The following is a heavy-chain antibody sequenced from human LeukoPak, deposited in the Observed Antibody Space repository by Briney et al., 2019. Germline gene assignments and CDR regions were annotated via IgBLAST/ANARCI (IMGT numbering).Heavy chain of an antibody. Sequence: ASVKVSCKASGYTFTSYGISWVRQAPGQGLEWMGWISAYNGNTNYAQKLQGRVTMTTDTSTSTAYMELRSLRSDDTAVYYCARAVAGPRYYYYMDVWGKGTTVTISS. CDR3: ARAVAGPRYYYYMDV. V-gene: IGHV1-18*01. CDR1: GYTFTSYG. D-gene: IGHD6-19*01. CDR2: ISAYNGNT. J-gene: IGHJ6*03.